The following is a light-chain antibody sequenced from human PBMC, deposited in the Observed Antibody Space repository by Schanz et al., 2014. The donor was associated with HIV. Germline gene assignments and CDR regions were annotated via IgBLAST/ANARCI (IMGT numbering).Light chain of an antibody. CDR3: QSFDGSLGGVL. CDR1: SSDIG. CDR2: AVN. V-gene: IGLV2-8*01. J-gene: IGLJ3*02. Sequence: QSVLTQPPSASGSPGQSVAISCTGASSDIGVSWYQQYPGNAPRLIIYAVNRRTSGVPDRFSGAKSGNTAFLLVSGLQDEDEADYYCQSFDGSLGGVLFGGGTKLTVL.